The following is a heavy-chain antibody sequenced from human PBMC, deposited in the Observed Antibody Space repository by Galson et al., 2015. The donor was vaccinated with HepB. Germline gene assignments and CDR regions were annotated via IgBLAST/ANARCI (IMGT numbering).Heavy chain of an antibody. J-gene: IGHJ2*01. D-gene: IGHD5-24*01. CDR1: GFTFTSSA. CDR2: IVVGSGNT. Sequence: SVKVSCKASGFTFTSSAVQWVRQARGQRLEWIGWIVVGSGNTNYAQKFQERVTITRDMSTSTAYMELSSLRSEDTAVYYCAASPQFKISPGRLYWYFDLWGRGTLVTVSS. CDR3: AASPQFKISPGRLYWYFDL. V-gene: IGHV1-58*01.